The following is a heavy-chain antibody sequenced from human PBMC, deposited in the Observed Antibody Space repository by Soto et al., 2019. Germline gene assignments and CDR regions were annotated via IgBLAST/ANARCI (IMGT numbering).Heavy chain of an antibody. D-gene: IGHD6-13*01. CDR2: ISGRGGST. V-gene: IGHV3-23*01. J-gene: IGHJ1*01. CDR3: AKDGEAAASILRYFQH. Sequence: SLRLSCAASGFTLGSYAMSWVRQAPGKGLEWVSAISGRGGSTYYAEAVLGRVTISRDNAKNSLYLQMNSLRAEDTALYYCAKDGEAAASILRYFQHWGQGTLVSVS. CDR1: GFTLGSYA.